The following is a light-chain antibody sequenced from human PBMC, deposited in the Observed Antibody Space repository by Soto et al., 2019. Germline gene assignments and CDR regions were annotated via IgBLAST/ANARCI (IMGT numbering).Light chain of an antibody. V-gene: IGLV2-14*01. J-gene: IGLJ1*01. CDR3: SSYIISNTLPFV. CDR1: RRDVGGYNY. CDR2: EVT. Sequence: QSALTQPASVSGSPGQSITISCTGTRRDVGGYNYVSWYQQYPGKSPKLLIYEVTHRPSGVSNRFSGSKSGNTASLTISGLQAEDEADYYCSSYIISNTLPFVFGTGTKLTVL.